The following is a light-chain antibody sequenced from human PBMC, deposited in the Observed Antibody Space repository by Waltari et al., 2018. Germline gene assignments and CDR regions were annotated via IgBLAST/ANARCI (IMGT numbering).Light chain of an antibody. CDR3: QQSYSTPWT. CDR2: AAS. CDR1: QSISSY. J-gene: IGKJ1*01. Sequence: DIQMTQSPSPRSASVGDRVTITCRPSQSISSYLNWYQQKPGKAPNLLIYAASSLQSGVPSRFSGSGAGTDFTLTISSLQPEDFATYYWQQSYSTPWTFGQGTKVEIK. V-gene: IGKV1-39*01.